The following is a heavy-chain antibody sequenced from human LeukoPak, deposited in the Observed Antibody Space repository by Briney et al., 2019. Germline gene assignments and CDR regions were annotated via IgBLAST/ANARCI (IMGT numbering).Heavy chain of an antibody. J-gene: IGHJ6*02. D-gene: IGHD2-2*03. V-gene: IGHV1-69*01. CDR1: GGTFSSYA. CDR3: ARAASMDIVVVPAASGSGLYFYYGMDF. Sequence: GSSVKVSCKASGGTFSSYAISWVRQAPGQGLEWMGGIIPIFGTANYAQKFQGRVTITADESTSTAYMELSSLRSEDTAVYYCARAASMDIVVVPAASGSGLYFYYGMDFRGQGTTVTVSS. CDR2: IIPIFGTA.